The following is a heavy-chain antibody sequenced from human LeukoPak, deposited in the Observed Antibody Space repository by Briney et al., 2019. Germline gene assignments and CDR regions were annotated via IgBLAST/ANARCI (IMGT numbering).Heavy chain of an antibody. CDR3: ARDGRNYYDFWSGYYTFWFDP. V-gene: IGHV4-59*11. CDR2: IYYSGST. D-gene: IGHD3-3*01. CDR1: GGSISSHY. J-gene: IGHJ5*02. Sequence: SETLSLTCTVSGGSISSHYWSWIRQPPGKGLEWIGYIYYSGSTNYNPSLKSRVTISVDTSKNQFSLKLSSVTAADTAVYYCARDGRNYYDFWSGYYTFWFDPWGQGTLVTVSS.